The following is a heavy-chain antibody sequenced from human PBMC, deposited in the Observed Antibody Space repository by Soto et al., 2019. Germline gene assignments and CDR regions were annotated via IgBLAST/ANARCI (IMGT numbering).Heavy chain of an antibody. CDR3: AKGGSSWYGGDY. V-gene: IGHV3-23*01. J-gene: IGHJ4*02. D-gene: IGHD6-13*01. Sequence: EVQLLEPGGGLVQPGGSLRLSCAASGFTFSSYAMSWVRQAPGKGLEWVSAISGSGGSTYYADSVKGRFTISRDNSKNTLYLQINSLRAEDTAVYYCAKGGSSWYGGDYWGQGTLVTVSS. CDR2: ISGSGGST. CDR1: GFTFSSYA.